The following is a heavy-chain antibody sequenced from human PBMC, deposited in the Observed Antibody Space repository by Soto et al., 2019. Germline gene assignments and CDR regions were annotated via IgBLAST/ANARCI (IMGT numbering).Heavy chain of an antibody. D-gene: IGHD4-17*01. CDR3: AKYMKWGGMTTIQYFDS. CDR2: ISSNSDTI. Sequence: EVQLVESGGGLVQPGRSLRLSCVASGFTADDYAMHWVRQAPGKGLEWVSGISSNSDTIDYADSVKGRFTISRDNAKNSLFMQMNSLRPEEKALYYCAKYMKWGGMTTIQYFDSWGQGTLVTVSS. J-gene: IGHJ4*02. V-gene: IGHV3-9*02. CDR1: GFTADDYA.